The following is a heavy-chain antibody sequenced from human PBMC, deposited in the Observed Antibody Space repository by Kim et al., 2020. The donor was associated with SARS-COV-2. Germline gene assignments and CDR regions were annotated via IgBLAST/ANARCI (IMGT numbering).Heavy chain of an antibody. CDR3: ARVDKSSGSWGS. CDR2: INLNSGGT. CDR1: GYSFTDYY. D-gene: IGHD3-22*01. V-gene: IGHV1-2*02. Sequence: ATVKVSCKASGYSFTDYYLHWARQAPGQGLEWMGWINLNSGGTDYLQKFQGRVTMTSDTSISTAYMELSSLRSDDTALYYCARVDKSSGSWGSWGQGTLV. J-gene: IGHJ5*02.